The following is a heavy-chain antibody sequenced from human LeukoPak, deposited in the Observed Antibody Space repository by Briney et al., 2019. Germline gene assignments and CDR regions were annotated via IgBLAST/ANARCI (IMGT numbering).Heavy chain of an antibody. CDR2: INPNSGGT. CDR1: GYTFTSYG. J-gene: IGHJ4*02. Sequence: GASVKVSCKASGYTFTSYGISWVRQAPGQGLEWMGWINPNSGGTNYAQKFQGRVTMTRDTSISTAYMELSRLTSDDTAVFYCAREQPRATNIAAAGNLWGQGTLVTVSS. V-gene: IGHV1-2*02. D-gene: IGHD6-13*01. CDR3: AREQPRATNIAAAGNL.